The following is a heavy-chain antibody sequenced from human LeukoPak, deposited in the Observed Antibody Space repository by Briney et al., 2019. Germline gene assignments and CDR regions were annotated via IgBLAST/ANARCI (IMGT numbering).Heavy chain of an antibody. J-gene: IGHJ5*02. CDR1: GGSISSYY. V-gene: IGHV4-59*05. D-gene: IGHD3-3*01. Sequence: SETLPLTCTVSGGSISSYYWSWIRQPPGKGLEWIGSIYYSGSTYYNPSLKSRVTISVDTSKNQFSLKLSSVTAADTAVYYCARGREFWSGSEYNWFDPWGQGTLVTVSS. CDR2: IYYSGST. CDR3: ARGREFWSGSEYNWFDP.